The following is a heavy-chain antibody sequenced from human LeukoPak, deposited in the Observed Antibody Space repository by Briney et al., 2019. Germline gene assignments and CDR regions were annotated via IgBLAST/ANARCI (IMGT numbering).Heavy chain of an antibody. CDR3: ASSEWELRGMAIDY. V-gene: IGHV4-61*02. CDR2: IYTSGST. Sequence: SQTLSLTCTVSGDSISSGSYYWSWIRQPAGKGLEWIGRIYTSGSTNYNPPLKSRATISLDTSKNQFSLKVSSVTAADTAVYYCASSEWELRGMAIDYWGQGTLVTVPS. D-gene: IGHD1-26*01. J-gene: IGHJ4*02. CDR1: GDSISSGSYY.